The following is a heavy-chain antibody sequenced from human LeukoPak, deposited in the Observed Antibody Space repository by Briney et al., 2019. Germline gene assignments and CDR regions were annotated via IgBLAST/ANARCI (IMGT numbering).Heavy chain of an antibody. D-gene: IGHD1-26*01. CDR2: IYYSGNT. V-gene: IGHV4-31*03. CDR3: SRESGAFCPFGY. Sequence: SQTLTLTCSLSGASISSGGYWWTWIRQHPVKGLEWIGYIYYSGNTYYNPSLKSRVSISVDTSENQFSLRLTSVTAADTAIYYCSRESGAFCPFGYWGQGTLVIVPS. CDR1: GASISSGGYW. J-gene: IGHJ4*02.